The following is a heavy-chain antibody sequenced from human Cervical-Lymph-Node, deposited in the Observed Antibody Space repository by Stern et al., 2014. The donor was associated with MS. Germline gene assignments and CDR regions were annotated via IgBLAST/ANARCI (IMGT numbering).Heavy chain of an antibody. CDR1: GFSLSTTGMC. J-gene: IGHJ4*02. CDR2: LDWDGDK. D-gene: IGHD2-21*01. V-gene: IGHV2-70*01. CDR3: VRAREGYYFDY. Sequence: QVTLKESGPALVKPTQTLTLTCTFSGFSLSTTGMCLSWIRQTPGKALEWLALLDWDGDKYDSTALKTRLTISKDTSKNQVVLTMTNMAPLDTATYFCVRAREGYYFDYWGQGIPVTVSS.